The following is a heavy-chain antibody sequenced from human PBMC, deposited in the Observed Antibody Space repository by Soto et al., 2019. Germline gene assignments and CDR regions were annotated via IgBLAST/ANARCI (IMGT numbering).Heavy chain of an antibody. V-gene: IGHV3-33*08. CDR2: IWNDGSKE. D-gene: IGHD2-8*01. CDR1: GFTFGTFV. Sequence: GGSLRLSCTTSGFTFGTFVMQWVRQTPGKGLEWVAVIWNDGSKEYYADSVKGRFTVSRDNSKNTVYLQMNPLRADDTAVYYCVRGSSCASKKCYNLGWFAPWGQGTPVTVSS. J-gene: IGHJ5*02. CDR3: VRGSSCASKKCYNLGWFAP.